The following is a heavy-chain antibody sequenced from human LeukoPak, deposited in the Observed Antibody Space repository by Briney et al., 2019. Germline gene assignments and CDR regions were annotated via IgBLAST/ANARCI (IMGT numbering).Heavy chain of an antibody. D-gene: IGHD6-19*01. CDR2: ISYDGSNK. V-gene: IGHV3-30*03. CDR1: GFTFSSYG. J-gene: IGHJ4*02. Sequence: GGSLRLSCAASGFTFSSYGMHWVRQAPGKGLEWVAVISYDGSNKYYADSVKGRFTISRDNSKNSLYLQMNSLRVDDTAMYYCARGGGGDGSGWSTTDYWGQGTLVTISS. CDR3: ARGGGGDGSGWSTTDY.